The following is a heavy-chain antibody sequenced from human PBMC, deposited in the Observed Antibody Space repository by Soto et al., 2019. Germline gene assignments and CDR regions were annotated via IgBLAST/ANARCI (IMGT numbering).Heavy chain of an antibody. Sequence: EVQLLESGGGLVQPGGSLRLSCAASGFTFSSYAMSWVRQAPGKGLEWVSVISGSGGSTYYADSVKGRFTISRDNSKNTLYLQTNSVRAEDTAVYYCAKRTVGWYFDLWGRGTLVTLSS. V-gene: IGHV3-23*01. J-gene: IGHJ2*01. D-gene: IGHD4-17*01. CDR1: GFTFSSYA. CDR2: ISGSGGST. CDR3: AKRTVGWYFDL.